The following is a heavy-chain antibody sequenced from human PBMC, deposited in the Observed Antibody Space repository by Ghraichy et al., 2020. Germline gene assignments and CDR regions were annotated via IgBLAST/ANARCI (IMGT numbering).Heavy chain of an antibody. V-gene: IGHV6-1*01. D-gene: IGHD6-19*01. CDR1: GDSVSSPNGA. CDR2: TYYRSEWNY. CDR3: AAGWAHGV. Sequence: LRLSCAISGDSVSSPNGAWNWIRQSPSRGLEWLGRTYYRSEWNYDYAVSLQGRITVDADASKNQFSLHLSSVTPDDTAVYYCAAGWAHGVWGQGTVVTVSS. J-gene: IGHJ3*01.